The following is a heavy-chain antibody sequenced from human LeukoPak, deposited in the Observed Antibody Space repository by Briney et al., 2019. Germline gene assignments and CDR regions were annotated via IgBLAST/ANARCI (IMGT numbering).Heavy chain of an antibody. D-gene: IGHD4-17*01. CDR1: GGSISYYY. J-gene: IGHJ4*02. CDR3: ARGPTTVTRAFDY. V-gene: IGHV4-4*07. Sequence: SETLSLTCTVSGGSISYYYWNWIRQPAGKGLGWIGRIYTSGRTYYNPSLKSRVSMSVDTSKNQFSLKLSSVTAADTAVYYCARGPTTVTRAFDYWGQGTLVTVSS. CDR2: IYTSGRT.